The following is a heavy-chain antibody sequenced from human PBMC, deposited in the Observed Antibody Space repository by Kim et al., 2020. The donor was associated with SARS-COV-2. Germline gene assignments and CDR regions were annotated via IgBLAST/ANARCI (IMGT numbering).Heavy chain of an antibody. Sequence: ASVKVSCKASGYTFTGYYMHWVRQAPGQGLEWMGWINPNSGGTNYAQKFQGRVTMTRDTSTSTAYMELSRLRSDDTAVYYCARVWVAVAGPGDAFDIWGQGTMVTVSS. J-gene: IGHJ3*02. D-gene: IGHD6-19*01. CDR3: ARVWVAVAGPGDAFDI. CDR1: GYTFTGYY. V-gene: IGHV1-2*02. CDR2: INPNSGGT.